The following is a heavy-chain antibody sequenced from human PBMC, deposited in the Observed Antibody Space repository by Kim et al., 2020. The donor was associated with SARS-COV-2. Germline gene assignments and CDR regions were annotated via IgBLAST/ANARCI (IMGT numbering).Heavy chain of an antibody. CDR1: GGSISSSSYY. D-gene: IGHD6-13*01. CDR3: MTRGYSSSWYSTDYWYFDL. J-gene: IGHJ2*01. CDR2: IYYSGST. Sequence: SETLSLTCTVSGGSISSSSYYWGWIRQPPGKGLEWIGSIYYSGSTYYNPSLKSRVTISVDTSKNQFSLKLSSVTAADTAVYYCMTRGYSSSWYSTDYWYFDLWGRGTLVTVSS. V-gene: IGHV4-39*01.